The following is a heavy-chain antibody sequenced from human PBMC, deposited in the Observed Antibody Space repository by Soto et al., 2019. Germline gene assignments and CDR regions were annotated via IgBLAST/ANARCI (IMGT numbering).Heavy chain of an antibody. CDR1: GFTFSSYG. J-gene: IGHJ4*02. V-gene: IGHV3-30*18. CDR2: ISYDGSNK. CDR3: AKGGNPSRLDY. Sequence: QVQLVESGGGVVQPGRSLRLSCAASGFTFSSYGMHWVRQAPGKGLEWVAFISYDGSNKYYADSVKGRFTISRDNSKNTLYLQMSSLRAEDTAVFYCAKGGNPSRLDYWGLGTLVTVSS. D-gene: IGHD2-15*01.